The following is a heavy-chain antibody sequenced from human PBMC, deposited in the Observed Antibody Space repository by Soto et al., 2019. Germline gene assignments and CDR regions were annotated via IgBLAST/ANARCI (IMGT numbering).Heavy chain of an antibody. Sequence: QVQLVQSGAEVKKPGASVKVSCKASGYTFTSYAMHWVRQAPGQRLEWMGWINAGNGNTKYSQKFQGRVTITRDTSSSTAYMELSSLRSEDTAVYYCARNRRDSSGYYYGYWGQGTLVTVSS. D-gene: IGHD3-22*01. CDR2: INAGNGNT. CDR1: GYTFTSYA. V-gene: IGHV1-3*01. J-gene: IGHJ4*02. CDR3: ARNRRDSSGYYYGY.